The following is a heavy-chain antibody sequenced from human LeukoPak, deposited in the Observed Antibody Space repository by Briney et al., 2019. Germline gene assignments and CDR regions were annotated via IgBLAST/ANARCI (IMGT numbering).Heavy chain of an antibody. CDR3: AKDPGVVPAHYFDY. J-gene: IGHJ4*02. D-gene: IGHD2-2*01. Sequence: GGSLRLPCAASGFTFSSYAMNWVRQAPGKGLEWVSGTGSTGVSTFYADSVKGRFAVSRDDSKNTLSLQMNSLRAEDTAVYYCAKDPGVVPAHYFDYWGQGTLVTVSS. CDR2: TGSTGVST. V-gene: IGHV3-23*01. CDR1: GFTFSSYA.